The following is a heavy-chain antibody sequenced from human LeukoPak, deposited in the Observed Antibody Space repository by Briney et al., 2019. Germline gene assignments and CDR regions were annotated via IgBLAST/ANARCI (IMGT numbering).Heavy chain of an antibody. V-gene: IGHV3-21*01. J-gene: IGHJ4*02. CDR1: GFTFSSYS. CDR2: ISSSSSDI. CDR3: ARGGYDRSGYSFDY. D-gene: IGHD3-22*01. Sequence: PGGSLRLSCAASGFTFSSYSMNWVRQAPGKGLEWVSSISSSSSDIYYADSVKGRFTISRDNAKNSLYLQMNSLRAEDTAVYYCARGGYDRSGYSFDYWGQGNLVTVSS.